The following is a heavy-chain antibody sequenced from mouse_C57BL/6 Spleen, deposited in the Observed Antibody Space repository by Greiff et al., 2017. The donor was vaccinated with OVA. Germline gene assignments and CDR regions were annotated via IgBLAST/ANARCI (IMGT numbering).Heavy chain of an antibody. CDR1: GFTFSSYA. J-gene: IGHJ3*01. CDR2: ISSGGDYI. CDR3: TRGARTPFAY. V-gene: IGHV5-9-1*02. Sequence: EVMLVESGEGLVKPGGSLKLSCAASGFTFSSYAMSWVRPTPEKRLEWVAYISSGGDYIYYADTVKGRFTISRDNARNTLYLQMSSLTSEDTAMYYCTRGARTPFAYWGQGTLVTVSA. D-gene: IGHD3-1*01.